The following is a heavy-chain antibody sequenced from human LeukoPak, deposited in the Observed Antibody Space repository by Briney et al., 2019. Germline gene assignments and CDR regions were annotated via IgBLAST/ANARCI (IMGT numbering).Heavy chain of an antibody. Sequence: GGSLRLSCAASGFSFSTNWMSWVCQAPGKGLEWVANVKPDGSEKYYVDSVKGRFTFSRDNTKNSLYLQMTSLRAEDTAVYYCARGDNWDFEYWGQGILVTVSS. D-gene: IGHD1-1*01. V-gene: IGHV3-7*05. CDR2: VKPDGSEK. J-gene: IGHJ4*02. CDR3: ARGDNWDFEY. CDR1: GFSFSTNW.